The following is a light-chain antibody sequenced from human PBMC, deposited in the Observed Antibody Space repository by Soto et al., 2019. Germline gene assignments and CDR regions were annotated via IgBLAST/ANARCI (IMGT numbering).Light chain of an antibody. Sequence: EIVLTQSPCTLSLSPGERATLSCRASQSVSSNLLAWYQQKPGQAPRLLIYGATNRATGIPDRFSGSGSGTDFTLTISRLEPEDFAVYYCQQLNAYPLTFGQGARLEIK. CDR2: GAT. CDR1: QSVSSNL. V-gene: IGKV3-20*01. J-gene: IGKJ5*01. CDR3: QQLNAYPLT.